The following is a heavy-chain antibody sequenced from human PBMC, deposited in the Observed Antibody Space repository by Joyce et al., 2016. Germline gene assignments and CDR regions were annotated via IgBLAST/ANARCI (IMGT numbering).Heavy chain of an antibody. Sequence: QLQLQESGPGQVKPSETLSLTCTVSGGSISSTSYYWGWIRQPPGKRLEWIGSIYYSGSTYDTPSLKSRVSISVDTSNNQFSLRLSSVTAADTAMYYCARLYGSGSYCLDYWGQGSLVTVSS. CDR1: GGSISSTSYY. D-gene: IGHD3-10*01. J-gene: IGHJ4*02. V-gene: IGHV4-39*07. CDR2: IYYSGST. CDR3: ARLYGSGSYCLDY.